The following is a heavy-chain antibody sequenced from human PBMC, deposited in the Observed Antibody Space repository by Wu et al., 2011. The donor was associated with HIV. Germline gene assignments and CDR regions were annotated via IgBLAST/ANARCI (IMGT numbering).Heavy chain of an antibody. CDR2: IYPGDSDT. V-gene: IGHV5-51*03. Sequence: VQLVQSGAEVKKPGESLKISCKDSGDSFTTDWIGWVRQMPGKGLEWMGIIYPGDSDTRYSPSFQGQVTISADKSISTAYLQWSSLKASDTAMYYCVRRSGDYYNNWYFDLWGRGTLVTVSS. J-gene: IGHJ2*01. CDR1: GDSFTTDW. CDR3: VRRSGDYYNNWYFDL. D-gene: IGHD3-22*01.